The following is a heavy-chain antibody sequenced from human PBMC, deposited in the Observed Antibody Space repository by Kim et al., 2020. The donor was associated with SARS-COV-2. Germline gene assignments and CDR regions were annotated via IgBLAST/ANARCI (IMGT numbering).Heavy chain of an antibody. CDR1: GFSFSRFD. V-gene: IGHV3-13*04. D-gene: IGHD6-13*01. CDR3: ARSNAAARFRLDV. J-gene: IGHJ6*02. Sequence: GGSLRLSCVGSGFSFSRFDMSWVRQRPGKGLEWVGATGTTDNTYYSASAKARFSVSREDATSSFDLQMNSLTAGDTAVYYCARSNAAARFRLDVWGQGTTVIVSS. CDR2: TGTTDNT.